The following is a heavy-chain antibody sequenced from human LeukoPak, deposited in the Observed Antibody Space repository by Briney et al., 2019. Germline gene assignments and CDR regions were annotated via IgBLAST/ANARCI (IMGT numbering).Heavy chain of an antibody. CDR1: GFIFSSYS. J-gene: IGHJ1*01. CDR2: ISNSGIHM. CDR3: ANTKYYYDSSGYYFQH. D-gene: IGHD3-22*01. Sequence: PGGSLRLSCAASGFIFSSYSMNWVRQAPGKGLEWVSSISNSGIHMFYADSVKGRFTISRDNAKNSLYLQMNSLRAEDTAVYYCANTKYYYDSSGYYFQHWGQGTLVTVSS. V-gene: IGHV3-21*04.